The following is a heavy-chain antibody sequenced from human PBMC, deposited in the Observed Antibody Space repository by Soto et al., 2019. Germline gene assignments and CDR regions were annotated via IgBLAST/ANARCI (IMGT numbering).Heavy chain of an antibody. V-gene: IGHV3-23*01. Sequence: EVQLLESGGALVQPGGSLRLSCAASGFTFSTYGMNWVRQALGKGLEWVASISNSGGTPYSADSVKGRFTISRDNSKNTQYLHLDSMLADDSAIYYCGREYGSGNYGTYCAFGVWGRGTTVTVSS. CDR2: ISNSGGTP. CDR3: GREYGSGNYGTYCAFGV. D-gene: IGHD3-10*01. CDR1: GFTFSTYG. J-gene: IGHJ3*01.